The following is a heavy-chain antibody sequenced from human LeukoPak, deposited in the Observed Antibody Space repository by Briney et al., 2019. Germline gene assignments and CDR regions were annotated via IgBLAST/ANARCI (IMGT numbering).Heavy chain of an antibody. CDR2: IYSGDSDT. Sequence: GESLQISCPASGYSFATYWIGWVRQTPGKGLEWMGLIYSGDSDTRYSPSFQGQVAISADTSISSTSLQWRSLKASDTAMYYCARPNGGRLWAWYFDYWGQGTPFTVSS. CDR1: GYSFATYW. D-gene: IGHD7-27*01. V-gene: IGHV5-51*01. CDR3: ARPNGGRLWAWYFDY. J-gene: IGHJ4*02.